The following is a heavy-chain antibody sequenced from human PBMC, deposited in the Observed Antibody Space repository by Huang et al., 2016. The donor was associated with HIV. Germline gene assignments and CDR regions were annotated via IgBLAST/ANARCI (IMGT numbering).Heavy chain of an antibody. V-gene: IGHV1-69*13. CDR3: AKSHINYPADS. D-gene: IGHD3-10*01. CDR2: IIPLVKTT. Sequence: QVQLLQSGAEVRKPGSSVTVSCKASGGTFSNHAFSWLRQAPGQGLEWMGGIIPLVKTTNDAQKCQARVTITADESRNTAYMELSSLRSQDTATYYCAKSHINYPADSWGQGTLVIVSS. CDR1: GGTFSNHA. J-gene: IGHJ4*02.